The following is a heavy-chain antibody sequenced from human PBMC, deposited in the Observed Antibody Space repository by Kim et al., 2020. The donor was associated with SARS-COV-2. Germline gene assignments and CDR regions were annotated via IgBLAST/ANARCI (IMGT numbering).Heavy chain of an antibody. V-gene: IGHV5-10-1*01. D-gene: IGHD3-10*01. J-gene: IGHJ6*02. CDR3: ARITMVRGVIITFDYYYYYGMDV. Sequence: GESLKISCKGSGYSFTSYWISWVRQMPGKGLEWMGRIDPSDSYTNYSPSFQGHVTISADKSISTAYLQWSSLKASDTAMYYCARITMVRGVIITFDYYYYYGMDVWGQGTTVTVSS. CDR2: IDPSDSYT. CDR1: GYSFTSYW.